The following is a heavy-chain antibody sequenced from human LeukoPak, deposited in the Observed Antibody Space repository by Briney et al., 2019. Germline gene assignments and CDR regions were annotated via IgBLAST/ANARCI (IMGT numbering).Heavy chain of an antibody. J-gene: IGHJ3*02. CDR1: GGSISSSGYY. CDR3: ASHPTNLDAFDI. CDR2: IYYSGST. Sequence: SQTLSLTCTVSGGSISSSGYYWGWIRQSPGKGLDWIGSIYYSGSTYYDPSLKSRVTISEDTSKNQFSLKLSSVTAADTAVYFCASHPTNLDAFDIWGQGTMVTVSS. D-gene: IGHD5-24*01. V-gene: IGHV4-39*01.